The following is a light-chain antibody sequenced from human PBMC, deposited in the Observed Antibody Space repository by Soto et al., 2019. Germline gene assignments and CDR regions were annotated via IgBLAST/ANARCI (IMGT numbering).Light chain of an antibody. Sequence: EIVMTQSPATLSLSPGERATLSCRASQSVSRNLAWYQQKLGQAPRLLIYDSYTRATGIPARFSGSGSGTEFTLTISSLLSEDFAVYYCQQYDNWPLTFGGGTKVEIK. CDR1: QSVSRN. J-gene: IGKJ4*01. V-gene: IGKV3-15*01. CDR3: QQYDNWPLT. CDR2: DSY.